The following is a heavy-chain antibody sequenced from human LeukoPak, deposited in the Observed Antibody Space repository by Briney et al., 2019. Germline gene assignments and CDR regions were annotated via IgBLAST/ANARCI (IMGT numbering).Heavy chain of an antibody. Sequence: SETLSLTCTFSGGSISSYYWSWIRQPPGKGLEWIGYIYYSGSTNYNPSLKSRVTISVDTSKNQFSLKLSSVTAADTAVYYCARDRGVSYDSSGYPQDAFDIWGQGTMVTVSS. CDR1: GGSISSYY. D-gene: IGHD3-22*01. J-gene: IGHJ3*02. CDR2: IYYSGST. V-gene: IGHV4-59*01. CDR3: ARDRGVSYDSSGYPQDAFDI.